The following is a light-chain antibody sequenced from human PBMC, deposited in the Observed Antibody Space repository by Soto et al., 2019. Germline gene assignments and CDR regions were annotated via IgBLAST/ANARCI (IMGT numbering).Light chain of an antibody. CDR2: KAS. Sequence: DIQMTQSPSTLSASVGDRVTITCRASQSISSWLAWYQQKPRKAPKRLIYKASSLESGVPSRFSGSGTGTEFTLTISSLQPDDFATYYCQQYNSYPTFGPGTKVDIK. J-gene: IGKJ3*01. CDR1: QSISSW. CDR3: QQYNSYPT. V-gene: IGKV1-5*03.